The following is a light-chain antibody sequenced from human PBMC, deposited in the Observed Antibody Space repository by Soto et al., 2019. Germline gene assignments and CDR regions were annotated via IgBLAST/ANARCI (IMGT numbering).Light chain of an antibody. V-gene: IGKV3-11*01. Sequence: EVVLTQSPVTLSLSPGERATLSCRASQSFRGLLAWYQQKPGQAPRLLIYDAYNRATGIPPRFSGSGSGTDFTLTISSLEPEDSAVYYCQQRHMWPITVGQGTDWRL. CDR1: QSFRGL. J-gene: IGKJ5*01. CDR3: QQRHMWPIT. CDR2: DAY.